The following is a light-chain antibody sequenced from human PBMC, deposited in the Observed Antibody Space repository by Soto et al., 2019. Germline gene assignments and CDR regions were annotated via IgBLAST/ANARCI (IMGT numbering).Light chain of an antibody. Sequence: AVVTQEPAVSVSPGGTVTITCSFSSGSVSTSSFPRWYQQTPGQPPRTLIYNTGTRSSGVPDRFSGSILGNKAALTITGAQAADEAEYFCLLFISSATWAFGGGTKLTVL. CDR3: LLFISSATWA. CDR1: SGSVSTSSF. CDR2: NTG. J-gene: IGLJ2*01. V-gene: IGLV8-61*01.